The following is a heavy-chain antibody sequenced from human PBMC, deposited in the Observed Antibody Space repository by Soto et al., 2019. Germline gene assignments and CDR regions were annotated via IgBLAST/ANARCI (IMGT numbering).Heavy chain of an antibody. CDR2: ISSSSSYI. D-gene: IGHD5-18*01. CDR3: ASCYSYGLPQCYYGMDV. CDR1: GFTFSSYA. V-gene: IGHV3-21*01. J-gene: IGHJ6*02. Sequence: PGGSLRLSCAASGFTFSSYAMNWVRQAPGKGLEWVSSISSSSSYIYYADSVKGRFTISRDNAKNSLYLQMNSLRAEDTAVYYCASCYSYGLPQCYYGMDVWGQGTTVTVSS.